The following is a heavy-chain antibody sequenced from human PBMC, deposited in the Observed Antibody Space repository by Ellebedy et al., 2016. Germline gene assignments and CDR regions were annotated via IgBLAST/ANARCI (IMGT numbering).Heavy chain of an antibody. CDR1: GFSVSSHY. V-gene: IGHV3-53*01. CDR3: ARFLEDNSDGFDV. Sequence: GESLKISCVASGFSVSSHYMTWVRQAPGKGLDWVSIIYTAGDSYYAASVKGRFTVSRDKSKNIFYLQMNCLRADDTAVYFCARFLEDNSDGFDVWGLGTRVTVSS. J-gene: IGHJ3*01. CDR2: IYTAGDS. D-gene: IGHD5-24*01.